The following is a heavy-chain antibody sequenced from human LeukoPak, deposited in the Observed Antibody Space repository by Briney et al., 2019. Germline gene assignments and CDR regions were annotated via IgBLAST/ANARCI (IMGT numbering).Heavy chain of an antibody. CDR3: VIGEKYSSGWYDSV. Sequence: GGSLRLSCAASGFTFSSYWMHWVRQAPGKGLVWVSRINSDGSSTSYADSVKGRFTISRDNSKNTLYLQMNSLRAEDTAVYYCVIGEKYSSGWYDSVWGQGTLVTVSS. J-gene: IGHJ4*02. D-gene: IGHD6-19*01. V-gene: IGHV3-74*01. CDR2: INSDGSST. CDR1: GFTFSSYW.